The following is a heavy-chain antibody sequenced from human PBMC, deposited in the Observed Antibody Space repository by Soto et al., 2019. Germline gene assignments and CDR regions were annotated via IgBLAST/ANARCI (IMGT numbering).Heavy chain of an antibody. J-gene: IGHJ4*02. CDR3: ARDASYYRYLDY. CDR1: GFNFRNFG. V-gene: IGHV3-33*01. CDR2: MWYDESNY. D-gene: IGHD3-10*01. Sequence: PGGSLRLSCAASGFNFRNFGMHWVRQTPGKGLEWVAVMWYDESNYYYADSVKGRFTISRDTSKNTLYLQMNSLRAEDTAVYFCARDASYYRYLDYWGQGALVTVSS.